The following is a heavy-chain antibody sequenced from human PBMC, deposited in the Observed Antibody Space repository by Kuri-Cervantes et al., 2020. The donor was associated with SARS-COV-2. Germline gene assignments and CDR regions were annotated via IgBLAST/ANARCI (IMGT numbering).Heavy chain of an antibody. CDR3: ARVSGELGYCSSTSCYEPIYYYGMDA. V-gene: IGHV4-59*01. CDR1: GGSISSYY. D-gene: IGHD2-2*01. Sequence: SETLSLTCTVSGGSISSYYWSWIRQPPGKGLEWIGYIYYSGSTNYNPSLKSRVAISVDTSKNQFSLKLSSVTAADTAVYYCARVSGELGYCSSTSCYEPIYYYGMDAWGQGTTVTVSS. J-gene: IGHJ6*02. CDR2: IYYSGST.